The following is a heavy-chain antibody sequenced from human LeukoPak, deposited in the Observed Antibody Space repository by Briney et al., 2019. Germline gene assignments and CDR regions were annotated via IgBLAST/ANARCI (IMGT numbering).Heavy chain of an antibody. D-gene: IGHD3-3*01. V-gene: IGHV1-46*01. CDR2: INPSGGST. Sequence: ASVKVSCKASGYTFTSYYMHWVRQAPGQGLEWMGIINPSGGSTSYAQKFQGRVTTTRDTSTSTVSMKLSSLRSEDTAVYYCARDYDFWSGRDAFDIWGQGTMVTVSS. CDR1: GYTFTSYY. J-gene: IGHJ3*02. CDR3: ARDYDFWSGRDAFDI.